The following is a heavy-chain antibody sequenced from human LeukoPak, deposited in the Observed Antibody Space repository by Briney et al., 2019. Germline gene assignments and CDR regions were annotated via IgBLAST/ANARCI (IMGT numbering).Heavy chain of an antibody. CDR3: ARGSSTSLLPVLGDY. D-gene: IGHD2-2*01. V-gene: IGHV1-2*06. CDR2: INPNSGGT. CDR1: GYTFTGYY. Sequence: ASVKVSCKTSGYTFTGYYMHWVRQAPGQGLEWMGRINPNSGGTNYAQRFQGRVTVTRDTSISTAYMELSRLRSDDTAVYYCARGSSTSLLPVLGDYWGQGTLVTVSS. J-gene: IGHJ4*02.